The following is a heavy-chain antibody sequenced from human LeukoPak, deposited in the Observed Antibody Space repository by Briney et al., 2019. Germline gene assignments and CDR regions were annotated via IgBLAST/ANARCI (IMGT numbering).Heavy chain of an antibody. CDR1: GGSISSSSYY. CDR3: ARFTTTSAARPYYMDV. V-gene: IGHV4-39*07. CDR2: IYYSGST. Sequence: SETLSLTCTVSGGSISSSSYYWGWIRQPPGKGLEWIGSIYYSGSTYYNPSLKSRVTISVDRSKNQFSLKLSSVTAADTAVYYCARFTTTSAARPYYMDVWGKGTTVTVSS. J-gene: IGHJ6*03. D-gene: IGHD6-6*01.